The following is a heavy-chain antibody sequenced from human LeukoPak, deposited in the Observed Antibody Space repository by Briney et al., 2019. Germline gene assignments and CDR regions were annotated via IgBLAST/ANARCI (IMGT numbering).Heavy chain of an antibody. CDR3: ARLRSNYYDSSALPDY. D-gene: IGHD3-22*01. J-gene: IGHJ4*02. CDR1: GGSFSGYY. V-gene: IGHV4-59*01. CDR2: IYYSGST. Sequence: SETLSLTCAVYGGSFSGYYWSWIRQPPGKGLEWIGYIYYSGSTNYNPSLKSRVTISVDTSKNQFSLKLSSVTAADTAVYYCARLRSNYYDSSALPDYWGQGTLVTVSS.